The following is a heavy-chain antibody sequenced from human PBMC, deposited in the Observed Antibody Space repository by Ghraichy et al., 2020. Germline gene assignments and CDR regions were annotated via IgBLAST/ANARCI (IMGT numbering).Heavy chain of an antibody. CDR1: AFVCTPVT. J-gene: IGHJ4*02. V-gene: IGHV3-23*01. D-gene: IGHD6-13*01. Sequence: GGSLRLSEVACAFVCTPVTLSSLLCGPVLGLKWVSSISITGTHYTESVKGRFTISRDNSRNTLYLEMNSLRAEDTAVYYCAKEAPKWQQLYTIDFWGQGTLVAVSS. CDR2: ISITGT. CDR3: AKEAPKWQQLYTIDF.